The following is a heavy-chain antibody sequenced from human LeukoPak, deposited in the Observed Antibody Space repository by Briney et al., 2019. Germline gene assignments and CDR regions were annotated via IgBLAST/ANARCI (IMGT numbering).Heavy chain of an antibody. V-gene: IGHV3-30*18. CDR3: AKNVRRFRFPSTLDY. J-gene: IGHJ4*02. Sequence: PGGSLRLSCAASGFTFSSYGMHWVRQAPGKRLEWVAVISYDGSNKYYADSVKGRFTISRDNPKNTLYLQMNSLRAEDTAVYYSAKNVRRFRFPSTLDYWGQGTLVTVSS. CDR1: GFTFSSYG. CDR2: ISYDGSNK. D-gene: IGHD3-16*01.